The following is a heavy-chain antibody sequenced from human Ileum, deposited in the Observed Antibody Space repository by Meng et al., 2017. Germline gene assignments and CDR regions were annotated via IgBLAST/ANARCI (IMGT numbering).Heavy chain of an antibody. CDR1: GGSVSSSSYY. CDR2: IYYSGYT. V-gene: IGHV4-39*07. Sequence: HLPESGPGLVKPSESLSLTCTVSGGSVSSSSYYWGWIRQPPGKGLEWIGTIYYSGYTYYNPSLKSRVTISLDKSKNQVSLDLTSVTAADTAVYYCARGVTIGQNKWFDPWGQGTLVTVSS. CDR3: ARGVTIGQNKWFDP. D-gene: IGHD2-21*02. J-gene: IGHJ5*02.